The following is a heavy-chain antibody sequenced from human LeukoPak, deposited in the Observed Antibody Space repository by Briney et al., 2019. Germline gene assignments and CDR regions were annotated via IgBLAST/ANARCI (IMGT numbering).Heavy chain of an antibody. Sequence: GGSLRLSCVASGFTFDDFTMLWVRLAPGKGLEWVSGIDWNGFNKDYADSVKGRFTISRDNAKNYLYLQMNSLSSEDMALYFCAKDENRWLAPHAFDIWGQGTMVTVSS. CDR1: GFTFDDFT. CDR2: IDWNGFNK. J-gene: IGHJ3*02. V-gene: IGHV3-9*03. CDR3: AKDENRWLAPHAFDI. D-gene: IGHD5-24*01.